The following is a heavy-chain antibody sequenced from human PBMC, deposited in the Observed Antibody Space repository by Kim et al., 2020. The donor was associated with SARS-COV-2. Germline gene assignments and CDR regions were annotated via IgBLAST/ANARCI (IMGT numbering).Heavy chain of an antibody. Sequence: SETLSLTCAVYGESLNPYYWSWVRQPPRKGLEWIGEINHGGGTKYNPSLKSRVTMSVDTSKKQFSLKLSSVTAADTAVYYCARNYYDTSGHFSYYYYGLDLWGQGTTVTVSS. J-gene: IGHJ6*02. CDR3: ARNYYDTSGHFSYYYYGLDL. V-gene: IGHV4-34*01. CDR1: GESLNPYY. CDR2: INHGGGT. D-gene: IGHD3-22*01.